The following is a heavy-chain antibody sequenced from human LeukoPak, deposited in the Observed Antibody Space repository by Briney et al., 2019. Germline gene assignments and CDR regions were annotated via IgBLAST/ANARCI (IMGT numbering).Heavy chain of an antibody. D-gene: IGHD6-13*01. J-gene: IGHJ4*02. CDR1: GGSISSYY. V-gene: IGHV4-59*01. CDR2: IYYSGST. Sequence: SETLSLTCTVSGGSISSYYWSWIRQPPGKGPEWIGYIYYSGSTNYNPSLKSRVTISVDTSKNQFSLKLSSVTAADTAVYYCARAPIAAAAGDYWGQGTLVTVSS. CDR3: ARAPIAAAAGDY.